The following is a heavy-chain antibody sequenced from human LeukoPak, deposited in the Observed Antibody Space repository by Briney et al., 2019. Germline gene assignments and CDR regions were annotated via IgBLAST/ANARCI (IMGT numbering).Heavy chain of an antibody. CDR1: GFTFSNYG. CDR3: AKGVVAATNAAYYGMDV. V-gene: IGHV3-30*18. Sequence: GRSLRLSYAASGFTFSNYGMHWVRQAPGKGLEWVAVISYDESDKYYADSVKGRFTISRDNSKNTLYLQMNSLRPEDTAVYYCAKGVVAATNAAYYGMDVWGQGTTVTVSS. CDR2: ISYDESDK. J-gene: IGHJ6*02. D-gene: IGHD2-15*01.